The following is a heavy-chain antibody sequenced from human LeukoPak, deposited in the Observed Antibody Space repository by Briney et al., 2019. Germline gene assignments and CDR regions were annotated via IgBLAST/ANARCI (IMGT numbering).Heavy chain of an antibody. Sequence: GGSLRLSCAASGFTFSSYSMNWVRQAPGKGLEWVSSISNSNSDIHYAASVKGRFTISRDNAKNSLYLQMNSLRAEDTAVYYCASFGSGYCSGGSCSSGYRWFDPWGQGTLVTVSS. CDR3: ASFGSGYCSGGSCSSGYRWFDP. CDR1: GFTFSSYS. J-gene: IGHJ5*02. CDR2: ISNSNSDI. D-gene: IGHD2-15*01. V-gene: IGHV3-21*01.